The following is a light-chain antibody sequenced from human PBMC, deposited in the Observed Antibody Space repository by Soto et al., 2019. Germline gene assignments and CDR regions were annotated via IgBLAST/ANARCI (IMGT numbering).Light chain of an antibody. V-gene: IGKV3-11*01. CDR2: DAS. CDR3: QQRYNWPLT. J-gene: IGKJ3*01. Sequence: EVVLTQSPATLSLSPGGRGTLSCRASQSVGSYLAWYQQRPGQTPRLLIYDASNRATDIPARFSGSGSGTDFTLTISSLEPEDFAVYYCQQRYNWPLTFGPGTKVDLK. CDR1: QSVGSY.